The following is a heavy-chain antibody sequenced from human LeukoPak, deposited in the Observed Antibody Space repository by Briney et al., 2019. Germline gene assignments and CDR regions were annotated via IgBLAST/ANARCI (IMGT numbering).Heavy chain of an antibody. Sequence: GGSLRLSCAASGFTFSSHWMSWIRQAPGKGLEWVANIKQDGSEKYYVDSVKGRFTISRDNAKNSLYLQMNSLKAEDTAVYYCARRGSGSYYNWYFNYWGQGTLDSVSS. V-gene: IGHV3-7*01. CDR2: IKQDGSEK. D-gene: IGHD3-10*01. CDR3: ARRGSGSYYNWYFNY. J-gene: IGHJ4*02. CDR1: GFTFSSHW.